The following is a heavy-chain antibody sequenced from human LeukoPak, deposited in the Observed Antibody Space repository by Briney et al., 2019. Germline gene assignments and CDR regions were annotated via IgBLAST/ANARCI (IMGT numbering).Heavy chain of an antibody. CDR2: INWNGGST. CDR3: VRLGRDGYTYGATY. D-gene: IGHD5-24*01. J-gene: IGHJ1*01. V-gene: IGHV3-20*04. CDR1: GYIFDDYG. Sequence: GGSLRLSCAGSGYIFDDYGMRWVRQAPGKGLVWVAGINWNGGSTGYAASVKGRCTISRDNAKTALYLEMNSLRVEDTAFYYCVRLGRDGYTYGATYWGQGALVTVAS.